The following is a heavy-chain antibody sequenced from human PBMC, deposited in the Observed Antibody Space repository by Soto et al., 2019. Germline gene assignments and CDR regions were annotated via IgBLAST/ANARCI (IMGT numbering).Heavy chain of an antibody. CDR2: IYHSGST. CDR1: GGSITSANFF. V-gene: IGHV4-31*03. CDR3: ARDRLSLIRGVPHYDGIDV. Sequence: QVQLQESGPGLVKPSQTLSLTCTVSGGSITSANFFWTWIRQHPGKGLEWIGYIYHSGSTYYNPSLKSRVTFAXDXAQNQFSLTLTSVTAADTAIYFCARDRLSLIRGVPHYDGIDVWGQGTTVTVSS. J-gene: IGHJ6*02. D-gene: IGHD3-10*01.